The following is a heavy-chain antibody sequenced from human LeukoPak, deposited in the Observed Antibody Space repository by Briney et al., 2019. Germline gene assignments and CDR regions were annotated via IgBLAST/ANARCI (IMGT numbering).Heavy chain of an antibody. Sequence: PGGSLRLSCAASGFIFSGYPMHWVRQGPGKGLEWMAVISYDGNNKYYPDSVKGRFTISRDNSKNTLYLQMNSLRAEDTAVYYCARGMSLYGDFDYWGQGTLVTVSS. CDR1: GFIFSGYP. V-gene: IGHV3-30*04. J-gene: IGHJ4*02. D-gene: IGHD4-17*01. CDR3: ARGMSLYGDFDY. CDR2: ISYDGNNK.